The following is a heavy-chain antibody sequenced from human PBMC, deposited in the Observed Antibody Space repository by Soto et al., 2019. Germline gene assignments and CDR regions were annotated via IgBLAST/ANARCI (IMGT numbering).Heavy chain of an antibody. CDR1: GGSISSGGYY. J-gene: IGHJ4*02. CDR2: IYYSGST. CDR3: ARSYRSSGYYPYFDY. Sequence: PSETLSLTCTVSGGSISSGGYYWSWIRQHPGKGLEWIGYIYYSGSTYYNPSLKSRVTISVDTSKNQLSLKWTSVTATDTAVYYCARSYRSSGYYPYFDYWGQGTLVTVSS. D-gene: IGHD3-22*01. V-gene: IGHV4-31*03.